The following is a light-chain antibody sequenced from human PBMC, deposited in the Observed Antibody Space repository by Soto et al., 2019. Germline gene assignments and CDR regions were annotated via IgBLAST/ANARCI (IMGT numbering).Light chain of an antibody. V-gene: IGKV3-20*01. Sequence: DIVLTQSPGTLSLSPGERATLSCRASQSVSSKLAWYQQKPGQAPRLLIYGASSRATGIPDRFSGSGPGTDFTLTISRLEPEDFAVYYRQQYGSPLTVGGGTQVDI. CDR2: GAS. CDR1: QSVSSK. CDR3: QQYGSPLT. J-gene: IGKJ4*01.